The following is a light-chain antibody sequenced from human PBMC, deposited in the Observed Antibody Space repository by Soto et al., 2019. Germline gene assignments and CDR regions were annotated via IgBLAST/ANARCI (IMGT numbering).Light chain of an antibody. CDR3: SSYTSSSTYYV. Sequence: QSALTQPASVSGSPGQSITISCTGNSSDVGGYNNVSWYQQHPGKAPKLMIYDVSNRPSGVSNRSSGSKSGNTASLTSSGIQTEDEADYSCSSYTSSSTYYVFGTGTKLT. J-gene: IGLJ1*01. V-gene: IGLV2-14*01. CDR1: SSDVGGYNN. CDR2: DVS.